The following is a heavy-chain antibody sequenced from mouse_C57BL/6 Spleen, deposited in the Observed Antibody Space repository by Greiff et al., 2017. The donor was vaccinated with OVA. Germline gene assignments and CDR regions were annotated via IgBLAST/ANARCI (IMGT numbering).Heavy chain of an antibody. Sequence: VQLQQSGAELVRPGTSVKMSCKASGYTFTNYWIGWAKQRPGHGLEWIGDIYPGGGYTNYNEKFKGKATLTADKSSSTAYMQFSSLTSEDSAIYYCARKDGYYFDYRGQGTTLTVSS. CDR3: ARKDGYYFDY. V-gene: IGHV1-63*01. J-gene: IGHJ2*01. CDR2: IYPGGGYT. CDR1: GYTFTNYW.